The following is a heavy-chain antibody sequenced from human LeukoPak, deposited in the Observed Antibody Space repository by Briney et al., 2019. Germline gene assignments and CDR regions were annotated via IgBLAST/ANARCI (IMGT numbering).Heavy chain of an antibody. CDR2: IKPNIGDT. V-gene: IGHV1-2*02. CDR3: ARWGEQTGVGN. J-gene: IGHJ4*02. CDR1: GYTFTGFF. Sequence: SVKVSCKASGYTFTGFFMDRVGQAPGHGLEGMGRIKPNIGDTGYAQKFQGRVTMTRDTSITTAYMHLTSLTSDDPAMYFCARWGEQTGVGNWGQGTLVTVPS. D-gene: IGHD1/OR15-1a*01.